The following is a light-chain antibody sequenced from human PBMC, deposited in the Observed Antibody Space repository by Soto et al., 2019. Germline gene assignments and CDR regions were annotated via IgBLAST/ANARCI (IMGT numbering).Light chain of an antibody. Sequence: QSALTQPPSVSGSPGQSVTISCTGTSSDVGSYNRVSWYQQPPGTAPKLMIYEVSNRPSGVPDRFSGSKSGNTASLTISGLQAEDEADYYCSSYTSSSIYAFGTGTKVTVL. CDR2: EVS. CDR1: SSDVGSYNR. CDR3: SSYTSSSIYA. V-gene: IGLV2-18*02. J-gene: IGLJ1*01.